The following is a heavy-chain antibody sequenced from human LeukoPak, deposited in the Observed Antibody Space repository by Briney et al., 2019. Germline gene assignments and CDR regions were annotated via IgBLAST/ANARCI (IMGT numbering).Heavy chain of an antibody. CDR3: ASGVEYSSSSEGFDY. V-gene: IGHV4-59*01. Sequence: PSETLSPTCTVSGGSISSYYWSWIRQPPGKGLEWIGYIYYSGSTNYNPSLKSRVTISVDTSKNQFSLKLSSVTAADTAVYYCASGVEYSSSSEGFDYWGQGTLVTVSS. CDR1: GGSISSYY. D-gene: IGHD6-6*01. CDR2: IYYSGST. J-gene: IGHJ4*02.